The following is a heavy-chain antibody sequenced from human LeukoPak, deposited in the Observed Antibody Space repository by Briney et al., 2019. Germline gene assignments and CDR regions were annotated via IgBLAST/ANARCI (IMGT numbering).Heavy chain of an antibody. CDR1: GFTFSSHA. D-gene: IGHD4-17*01. CDR3: AKAAYGDYVNWFDP. CDR2: IGGIGAST. J-gene: IGHJ5*02. V-gene: IGHV3-23*01. Sequence: GGSLRLSCAASGFTFSSHAMNWVRQAPGKGLERVSSIGGIGASTYYADSVKGRFTISRDNSKNTLYLQMNSLRAEDTALYYCAKAAYGDYVNWFDPWGQGILVIVSS.